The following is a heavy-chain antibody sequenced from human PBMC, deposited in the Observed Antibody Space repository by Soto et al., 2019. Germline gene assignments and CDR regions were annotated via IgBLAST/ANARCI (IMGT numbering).Heavy chain of an antibody. Sequence: EVQLVESGGGLVQPGGSLRLSCTVSGFTFGNYWMTWARQAPGKGLEWVANMNQNGSEKYYVDSVKGRFAIARDNAKNSLYLQMNSLSAEPTAAYYCASYRVSYAMDVWGQGTTVTVSS. V-gene: IGHV3-7*05. CDR1: GFTFGNYW. CDR2: MNQNGSEK. J-gene: IGHJ6*02. CDR3: ASYRVSYAMDV.